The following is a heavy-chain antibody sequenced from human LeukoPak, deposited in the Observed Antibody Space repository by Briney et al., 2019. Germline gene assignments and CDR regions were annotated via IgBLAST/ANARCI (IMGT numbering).Heavy chain of an antibody. V-gene: IGHV3-23*01. Sequence: GGSLRLSCTASGFTFGDYAMSWVRQAPGKGLEWVSAISGSGGSTYYADSVKGRFTISRDNSKNTLYLQMNSLRAEDTAVYYCAKGGRFTMGDYWGQGTLVTVSS. CDR3: AKGGRFTMGDY. CDR1: GFTFGDYA. CDR2: ISGSGGST. J-gene: IGHJ4*02. D-gene: IGHD2-2*01.